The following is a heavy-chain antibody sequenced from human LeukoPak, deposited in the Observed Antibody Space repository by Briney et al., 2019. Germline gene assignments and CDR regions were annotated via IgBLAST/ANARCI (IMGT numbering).Heavy chain of an antibody. J-gene: IGHJ6*02. V-gene: IGHV1-2*04. CDR2: INPNSGGT. CDR1: GYTFTGYY. D-gene: IGHD2-2*01. Sequence: ASVKVSCKASGYTFTGYYMHWVRQAPGQGLEWMGWINPNSGGTNYAQKFQGWVTMTRDTSISTAYMELGRLRSDDTAVYYCARVRCSSTSCRGYYYGMDVWGQGTTVTVSS. CDR3: ARVRCSSTSCRGYYYGMDV.